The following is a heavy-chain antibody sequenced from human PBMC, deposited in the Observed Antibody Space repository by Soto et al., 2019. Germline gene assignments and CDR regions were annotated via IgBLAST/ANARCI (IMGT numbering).Heavy chain of an antibody. D-gene: IGHD6-6*01. CDR1: GFIFSNYA. J-gene: IGHJ4*02. V-gene: IGHV3-23*01. CDR3: VREASSSGLHLDH. CDR2: ISGSGSST. Sequence: GGSLRLSCAASGFIFSNYAMSWVRQALGKGLEWVSFISGSGSSTYYADSVKGRFTISRGNPKNTLYLQMNSLRAEDAAVYYCVREASSSGLHLDHWGRGTLVTVSS.